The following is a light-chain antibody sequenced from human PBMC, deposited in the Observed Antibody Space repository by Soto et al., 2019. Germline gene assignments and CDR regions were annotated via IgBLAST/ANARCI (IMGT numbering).Light chain of an antibody. CDR1: SSNIGAGYD. V-gene: IGLV1-40*01. CDR3: QSYDSSLSGSWV. J-gene: IGLJ3*02. Sequence: QSVLTQPPSVSGAPGQRVTISCTGSSSNIGAGYDVHWYQQLPGTAPKLLIYGNNNRPSGVPDRFSGSKSGTSASLAISGLQAEDEADYYCQSYDSSLSGSWVFGGGTKVTVL. CDR2: GNN.